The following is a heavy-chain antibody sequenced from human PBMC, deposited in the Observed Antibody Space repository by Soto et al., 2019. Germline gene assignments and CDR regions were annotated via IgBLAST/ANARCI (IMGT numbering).Heavy chain of an antibody. D-gene: IGHD2-2*02. CDR3: AREGTIRGDDY. V-gene: IGHV1-18*01. CDR2: ISAYNGNT. Sequence: ASVKVSCKTSGYTFTNFGLSWVRQAPGQGLEWMGWISAYNGNTNYAQNFQGRVTMTTDTSTSTAYMELRSLRSDDTAVYYCAREGTIRGDDYWGQGTLVTVPS. J-gene: IGHJ4*02. CDR1: GYTFTNFG.